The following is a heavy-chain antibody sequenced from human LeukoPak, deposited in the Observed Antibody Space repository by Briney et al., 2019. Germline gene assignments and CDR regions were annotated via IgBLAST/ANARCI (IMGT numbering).Heavy chain of an antibody. CDR2: IYYSGST. CDR1: GGSISSSSYY. D-gene: IGHD3-10*01. CDR3: ARHGEAGYYGSGSYDYYYYMDV. Sequence: PSETLSLTCTVSGGSISSSSYYWGWIHQPPGKGLEWIGSIYYSGSTYYNPSLKSRVTISVDTSKNQFSLKLSSVTAADTAVYYCARHGEAGYYGSGSYDYYYYMDVWGKGTTVTVSS. V-gene: IGHV4-39*01. J-gene: IGHJ6*03.